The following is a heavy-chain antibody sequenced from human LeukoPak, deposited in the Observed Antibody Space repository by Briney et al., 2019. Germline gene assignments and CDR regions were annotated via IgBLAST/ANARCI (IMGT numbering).Heavy chain of an antibody. V-gene: IGHV4-30-2*01. CDR1: GGSISSGGYY. CDR3: ARDSPKFLDV. CDR2: IYHSGST. J-gene: IGHJ6*04. D-gene: IGHD2-21*01. Sequence: QTSQTLSLTCTVSGGSISSGGYYWSWIRQPPGKGLEWIGYIYHSGSTYYNPSLKSRVTISVDRSKNQFSLKLSSVTAADTAVYYCARDSPKFLDVWGKGTTVTVSS.